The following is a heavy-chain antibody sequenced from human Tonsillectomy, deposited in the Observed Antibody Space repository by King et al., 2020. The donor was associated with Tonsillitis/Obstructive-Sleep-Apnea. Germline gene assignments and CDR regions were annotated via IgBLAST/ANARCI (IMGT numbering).Heavy chain of an antibody. CDR1: GYTFTDYY. J-gene: IGHJ3*02. Sequence: QLVQSGAEVKERGASVKLSCKASGYTFTDYYFHWLRQAPGQGLEWMGRIKPKSGGTNYAHKFQGRLTMTRDTSITTAYMELGRLTSDDTAVYFCARDNWGFGAFDSWGQGKMVAVSS. CDR2: IKPKSGGT. V-gene: IGHV1-2*06. CDR3: ARDNWGFGAFDS. D-gene: IGHD7-27*01.